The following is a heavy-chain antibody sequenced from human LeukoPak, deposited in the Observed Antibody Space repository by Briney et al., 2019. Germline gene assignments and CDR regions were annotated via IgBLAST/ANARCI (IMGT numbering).Heavy chain of an antibody. D-gene: IGHD4-17*01. J-gene: IGHJ4*02. V-gene: IGHV4-59*01. CDR3: ARGTVTTQYFDY. Sequence: SETLSLTCTVSGGSISRDHWSWIRQPPGKGLEWIGYIYYSGSTNYNPSLKSRVTMSVDTSKNQFSLKLSSVTAADTAVYYCARGTVTTQYFDYWGQGTLVTVSS. CDR2: IYYSGST. CDR1: GGSISRDH.